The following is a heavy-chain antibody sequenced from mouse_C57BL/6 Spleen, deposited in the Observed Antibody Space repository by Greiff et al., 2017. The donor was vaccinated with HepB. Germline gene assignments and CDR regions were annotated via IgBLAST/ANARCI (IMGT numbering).Heavy chain of an antibody. V-gene: IGHV14-4*01. CDR1: GFNIKDDY. J-gene: IGHJ2*01. D-gene: IGHD1-1*01. CDR2: IDPENGDT. Sequence: EVKLQESGAELVRPGASVKLSCTASGFNIKDDYMHWVKQRPEQGLEWIGWIDPENGDTEYASKFQGKATITADTSSNTAYLQLSSLTSEDTAVYYCTTNGNYFDYWGQGTTLTVSS. CDR3: TTNGNYFDY.